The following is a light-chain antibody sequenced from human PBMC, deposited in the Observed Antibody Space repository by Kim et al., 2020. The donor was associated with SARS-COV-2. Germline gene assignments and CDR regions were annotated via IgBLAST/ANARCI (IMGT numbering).Light chain of an antibody. J-gene: IGLJ2*01. CDR1: SGSMASNY. CDR3: QSYDSSNVV. Sequence: GKTVTISCTRSSGSMASNYVQWYQQRTGSAHTTVIYEDKQRPSGVPDRFSGSIDSSSNSASLTISGLKTEDEADYYCQSYDSSNVVFGGGTQLTVL. V-gene: IGLV6-57*03. CDR2: EDK.